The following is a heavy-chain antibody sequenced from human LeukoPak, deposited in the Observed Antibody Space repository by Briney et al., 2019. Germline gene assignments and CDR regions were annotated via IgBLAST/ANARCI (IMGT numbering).Heavy chain of an antibody. J-gene: IGHJ4*02. Sequence: GESLKISCKGSGYSFTSYWIGWVRQMPGKGLEWIGIIYPGDSDTRYSPSFQGQVTISADKSISTAYLQWSSLKASDTAMYYCARHYCSSTSCYPGVAGTKGYFDYWGQGTLVTVSS. CDR1: GYSFTSYW. CDR2: IYPGDSDT. V-gene: IGHV5-51*01. D-gene: IGHD2-2*01. CDR3: ARHYCSSTSCYPGVAGTKGYFDY.